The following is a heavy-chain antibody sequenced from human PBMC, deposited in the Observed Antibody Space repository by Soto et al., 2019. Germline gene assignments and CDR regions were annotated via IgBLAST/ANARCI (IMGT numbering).Heavy chain of an antibody. Sequence: SETLSLTCAVYGGSFSGYCWSWIRQPPGKGLEWIGEINHSGSTNYNPSLKSRVTISVDTSKNQFSLKLSSVTAADTAVYYCARDAGVETYYYDSSGYYGPYYFDYWGQGTLVTVSS. J-gene: IGHJ4*02. D-gene: IGHD3-22*01. CDR2: INHSGST. CDR3: ARDAGVETYYYDSSGYYGPYYFDY. V-gene: IGHV4-34*01. CDR1: GGSFSGYC.